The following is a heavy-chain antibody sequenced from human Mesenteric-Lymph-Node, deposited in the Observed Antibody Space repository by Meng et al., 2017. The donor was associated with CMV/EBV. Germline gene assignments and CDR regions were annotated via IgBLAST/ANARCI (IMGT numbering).Heavy chain of an antibody. J-gene: IGHJ4*02. CDR1: GYSISNGYY. D-gene: IGHD4-17*01. V-gene: IGHV4-38-2*02. Sequence: SETLSLTCSVSGYSISNGYYWGWIRQLPGKGLEWIGSVYQSGTTYHNPSLKSRVTMSIDTSKNQFSLRLSSMTAADTAVYYCARRRSGRGDYGLPGDHFDCWSQGALVTVSS. CDR2: VYQSGTT. CDR3: ARRRSGRGDYGLPGDHFDC.